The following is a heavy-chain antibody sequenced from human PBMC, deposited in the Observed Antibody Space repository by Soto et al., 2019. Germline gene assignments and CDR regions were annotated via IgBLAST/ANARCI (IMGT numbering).Heavy chain of an antibody. CDR3: ARDIAVAGTFSYYYGMDV. D-gene: IGHD6-19*01. CDR2: IYYSGST. J-gene: IGHJ6*02. CDR1: GGSISSYY. Sequence: SETLSLTCTVSGGSISSYYWSWIRQPPGKGLEWIGYIYYSGSTNYNPSLKSRVTISVDTSKNQFSLKLSSVTAADTAVYYCARDIAVAGTFSYYYGMDVWGQGTTVTVSS. V-gene: IGHV4-59*01.